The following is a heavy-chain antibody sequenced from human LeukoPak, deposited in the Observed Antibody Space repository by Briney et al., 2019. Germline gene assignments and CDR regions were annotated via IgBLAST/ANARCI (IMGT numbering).Heavy chain of an antibody. CDR1: GFTVSSNY. CDR3: ARDRCSSTSCGFDY. CDR2: IYSGGST. D-gene: IGHD2-2*01. V-gene: IGHV3-66*01. J-gene: IGHJ4*02. Sequence: SGGSLRLSCAASGFTVSSNYMSWVRQAPGKGLEWVSVIYSGGSTYYADSVKGRFTISRDNAKNSLYLQMNSLRAEDTAVYYCARDRCSSTSCGFDYWGQGTLVTVSS.